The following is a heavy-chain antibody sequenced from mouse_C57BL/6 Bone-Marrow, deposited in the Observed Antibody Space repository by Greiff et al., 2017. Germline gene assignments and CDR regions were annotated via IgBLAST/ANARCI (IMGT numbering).Heavy chain of an antibody. CDR3: AREGYYSNHFDY. D-gene: IGHD2-5*01. CDR1: GFSLTSYG. Sequence: QVQLKQSGPGLVQPSQSLSITCTVSGFSLTSYGVHWVRQSPGKGLEWLGVIWSGESTDYNAAFISRLSISKDNSKSQVFFKMNSLQADDTAIYYCAREGYYSNHFDYWGQGTTLTVAS. CDR2: IWSGEST. J-gene: IGHJ2*01. V-gene: IGHV2-2*01.